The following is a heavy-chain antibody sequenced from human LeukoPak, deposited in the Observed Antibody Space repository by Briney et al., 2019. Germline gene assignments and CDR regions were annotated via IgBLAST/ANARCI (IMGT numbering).Heavy chain of an antibody. CDR3: ARGPTTYIAY. V-gene: IGHV3-48*03. Sequence: GGSLRHSCAPPGFTFRSYEVNWVRQAPGKGLEWVSYISTSGAITYYADSVKGRFTVSRDNANNSMYLQMNGLTTADTGLYYCARGPTTYIAYWGQGTLVTVSS. J-gene: IGHJ4*02. CDR1: GFTFRSYE. D-gene: IGHD3-16*01. CDR2: ISTSGAIT.